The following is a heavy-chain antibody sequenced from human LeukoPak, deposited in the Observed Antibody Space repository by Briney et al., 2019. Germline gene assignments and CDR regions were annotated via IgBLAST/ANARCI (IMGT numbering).Heavy chain of an antibody. CDR2: INPNSGGT. V-gene: IGHV1-2*06. CDR1: GYTFTGYY. CDR3: ARLYYYDSSGYYYTFDY. J-gene: IGHJ4*02. D-gene: IGHD3-22*01. Sequence: ASVKVSFKASGYTFTGYYMHWVRQAPGQGLEWMGRINPNSGGTNYAQKFQGRVTMTRDTSISTAYMELSRLRSDDTAVYYCARLYYYDSSGYYYTFDYWGQGTLVTVSS.